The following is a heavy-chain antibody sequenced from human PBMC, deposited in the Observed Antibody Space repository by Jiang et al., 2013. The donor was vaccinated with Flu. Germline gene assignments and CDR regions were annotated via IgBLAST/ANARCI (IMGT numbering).Heavy chain of an antibody. V-gene: IGHV4-39*01. CDR1: GDSISRSNSY. D-gene: IGHD1-26*01. CDR3: AGYTVGTMMAY. J-gene: IGHJ4*02. CDR2: IYRGST. Sequence: KPSETLSLTCTVSGDSISRSNSYWGWIRQLPGKGLEWIGSIYRGSTSCNPSLRSRVTISADTSLNQFSLKLTSVTAADTAVYYCAGYTVGTMMAYWGQGTLVAVSS.